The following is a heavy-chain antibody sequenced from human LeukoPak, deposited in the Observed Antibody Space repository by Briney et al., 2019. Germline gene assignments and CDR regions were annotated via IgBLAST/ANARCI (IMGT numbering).Heavy chain of an antibody. D-gene: IGHD6-6*01. J-gene: IGHJ4*02. CDR1: GYTFTSYD. CDR2: MNPNSGNT. CDR3: ARGYGASSSTLFDY. Sequence: ASVTVSCKASGYTFTSYDINWVRQATGQGLEWMGWMNPNSGNTGYAQKFQGRVTMTRNTSISTAYMELSSLRSEDTAVYYCARGYGASSSTLFDYWGQGTLVTVSS. V-gene: IGHV1-8*01.